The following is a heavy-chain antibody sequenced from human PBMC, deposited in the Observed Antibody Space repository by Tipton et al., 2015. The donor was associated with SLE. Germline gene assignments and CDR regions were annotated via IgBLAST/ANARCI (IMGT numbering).Heavy chain of an antibody. CDR3: ARGYDFWSGSLPGY. CDR2: ISSNGGST. V-gene: IGHV3-64*01. CDR1: GFTFSSYA. J-gene: IGHJ4*02. Sequence: SLRLSCAASGFTFSSYAMHWVRQAPGKGLEYVSAISSNGGSTYYANSVKGRFTISRDNSKNTLYLQMNSLRAEDTAVYYCARGYDFWSGSLPGYWGQGTLVTVSS. D-gene: IGHD3-3*01.